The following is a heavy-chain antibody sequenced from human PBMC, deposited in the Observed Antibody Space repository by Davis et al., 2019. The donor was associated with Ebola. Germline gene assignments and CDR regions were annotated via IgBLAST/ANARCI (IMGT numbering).Heavy chain of an antibody. J-gene: IGHJ6*02. V-gene: IGHV3-30-3*01. Sequence: GESLKISCAASGFTFSTYAMHWVRQAPGKGLEWVALISYDGSNKNYADSVKGRFTISRDNSRNTLYLQMNSLRAEDTAVYYCATTPLYYYGMDVWGQGTTVTVSS. CDR2: ISYDGSNK. CDR1: GFTFSTYA. CDR3: ATTPLYYYGMDV.